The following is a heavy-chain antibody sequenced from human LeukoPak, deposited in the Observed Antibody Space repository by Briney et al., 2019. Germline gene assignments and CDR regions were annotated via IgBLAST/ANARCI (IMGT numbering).Heavy chain of an antibody. Sequence: PSETLSLTCTVSGGSISSYYWSWIRQPPGKGLEWIGHIYGSGSTNYNPSLKSRVTLSVDTSKNQFSLKLSSVTAADTAVYYCAREGTSGAHLNWFDPWGQGTLVTVSS. J-gene: IGHJ5*02. V-gene: IGHV4-59*01. CDR3: AREGTSGAHLNWFDP. CDR1: GGSISSYY. CDR2: IYGSGST. D-gene: IGHD2-2*01.